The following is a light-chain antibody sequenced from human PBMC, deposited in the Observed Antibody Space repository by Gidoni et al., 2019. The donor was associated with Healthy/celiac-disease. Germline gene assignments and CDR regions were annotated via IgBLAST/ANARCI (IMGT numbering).Light chain of an antibody. J-gene: IGLJ2*01. CDR2: QYS. Sequence: SYEPTQPPSASVSPEQTASITSSGDKLGVKYACWYQQTPGQAPVLVIYQYSTRPSGIPERFSGSNSGSTATLTISGTQAMDEADYYCQAWDSSTDVVFGGGTKLTVL. CDR1: KLGVKY. CDR3: QAWDSSTDVV. V-gene: IGLV3-1*01.